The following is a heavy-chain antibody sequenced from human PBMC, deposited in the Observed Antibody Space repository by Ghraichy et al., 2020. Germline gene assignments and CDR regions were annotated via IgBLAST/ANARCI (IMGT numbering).Heavy chain of an antibody. Sequence: SETLSLTCTVSGGSISSGGYYWSWILQHPGQGLEWIGYIYYSGSNYYNPSLKSRVTISVDTSKNQFSLKLSSVTAADTAVYYCAREAGSGPLANAFDIWGQGTMVTVSS. CDR2: IYYSGSN. D-gene: IGHD6-19*01. J-gene: IGHJ3*02. CDR3: AREAGSGPLANAFDI. CDR1: GGSISSGGYY. V-gene: IGHV4-31*03.